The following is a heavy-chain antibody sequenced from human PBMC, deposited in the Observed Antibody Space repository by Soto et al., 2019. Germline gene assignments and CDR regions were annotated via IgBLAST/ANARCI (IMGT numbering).Heavy chain of an antibody. Sequence: QVLRVQPGAEVMKPGASVKVSCEASGFTSTRYSVHWVRQAPGQGPEWMGRINPNNGDTIYGQEFQGRVTMTRDTSTTTVYMDLSSLRSEDTAVYYCATRVNADFEVWGKGTKVIVS. CDR2: INPNNGDT. CDR3: ATRVNADFEV. J-gene: IGHJ6*03. D-gene: IGHD2-2*01. CDR1: GFTSTRYS. V-gene: IGHV1-46*01.